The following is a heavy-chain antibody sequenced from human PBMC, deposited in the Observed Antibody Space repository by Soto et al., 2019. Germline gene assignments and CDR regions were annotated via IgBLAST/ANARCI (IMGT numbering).Heavy chain of an antibody. V-gene: IGHV1-18*01. CDR2: ISTYNGDT. D-gene: IGHD1-26*01. Sequence: QVQLVQSGPEVKKPGASVKVSCEASGYTFTTSGISWVRQAPGQGLEWMGWISTYNGDTNSAQKFQGRVTMTADTSTGRVYMELMSLKSNDTAVYYCARQGSWPYYYYGLDVWGQGPTVTVSS. J-gene: IGHJ6*02. CDR3: ARQGSWPYYYYGLDV. CDR1: GYTFTTSG.